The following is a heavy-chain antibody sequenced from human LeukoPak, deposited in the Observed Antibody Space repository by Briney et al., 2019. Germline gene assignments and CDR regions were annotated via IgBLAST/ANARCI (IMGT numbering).Heavy chain of an antibody. Sequence: SETLSLTCTVSGGSISSGGYYWSWIRQHPGKGLEWIGYIYYSGSIYYNPSLKSRVTISVDTSKNQFSLKLSSVTAADTAVYYCARDSDPRGLFDYWGQGTPVTVSS. CDR3: ARDSDPRGLFDY. J-gene: IGHJ4*02. V-gene: IGHV4-31*03. CDR2: IYYSGSI. CDR1: GGSISSGGYY.